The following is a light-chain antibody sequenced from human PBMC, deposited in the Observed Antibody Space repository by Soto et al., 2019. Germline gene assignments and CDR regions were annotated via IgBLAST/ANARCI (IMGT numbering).Light chain of an antibody. CDR1: SSDIGAYNF. J-gene: IGLJ2*01. CDR2: DLN. CDR3: TSWTTSTTMI. Sequence: QSALTQPASVSGSPGQSITISCTGTSSDIGAYNFVSWYQQHPGKAPQLMLYDLNIRPSVVSNRFSGSKSGNTASLTISGLQAEDEADYYCTSWTTSTTMIFGGGTKLTVL. V-gene: IGLV2-14*03.